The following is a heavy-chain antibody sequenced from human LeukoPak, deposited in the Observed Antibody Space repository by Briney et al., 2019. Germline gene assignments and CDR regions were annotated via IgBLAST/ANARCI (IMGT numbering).Heavy chain of an antibody. Sequence: GESLRLSXAASGFTFYRYTIHWVRPGPGKGLEWGFLISRRDNNSYYTDPERGRITISRDNSRNSLYLQMNSLRTEDTALYYCAKEHSSGWPNLDSWGRGTLVTVSS. CDR1: GFTFYRYT. CDR2: ISRRDNNS. V-gene: IGHV3-43*01. D-gene: IGHD6-19*01. J-gene: IGHJ4*02. CDR3: AKEHSSGWPNLDS.